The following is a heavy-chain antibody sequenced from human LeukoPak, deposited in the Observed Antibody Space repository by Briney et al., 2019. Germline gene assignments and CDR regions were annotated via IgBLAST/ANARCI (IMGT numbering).Heavy chain of an antibody. CDR3: ANPSTPAAIYDSLDY. CDR2: ISGSGGST. CDR1: GFTFSSYA. D-gene: IGHD2-2*01. J-gene: IGHJ4*02. V-gene: IGHV3-23*01. Sequence: GGSLRLSCAASGFTFSSYAMSWVRQAPGKGLEWVSAISGSGGSTYYADSVKGRFTISRDNSKNTLYLQMNSLRAEDTAVYYCANPSTPAAIYDSLDYWGQGTLVTVSS.